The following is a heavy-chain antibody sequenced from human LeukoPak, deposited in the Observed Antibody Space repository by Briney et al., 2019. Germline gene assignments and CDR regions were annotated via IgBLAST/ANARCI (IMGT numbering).Heavy chain of an antibody. CDR3: GRGFPPRRTSSAGDL. V-gene: IGHV3-21*01. J-gene: IGHJ4*02. D-gene: IGHD3-16*01. CDR2: ISGLASYT. Sequence: PGGSLRLSCSASGFTFSVYDMNCVRQAPGGGLEWVSSISGLASYTYYGESVKGRFSISRDNAKNSLYLQMNSLGAEDTATYYCGRGFPPRRTSSAGDLWGQGILVTVSS. CDR1: GFTFSVYD.